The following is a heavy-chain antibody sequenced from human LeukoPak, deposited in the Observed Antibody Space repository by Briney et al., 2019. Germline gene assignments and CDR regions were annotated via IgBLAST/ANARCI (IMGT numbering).Heavy chain of an antibody. V-gene: IGHV1-69*04. D-gene: IGHD3-3*01. CDR1: GGTFSSYA. CDR2: IIPILGIA. J-gene: IGHJ3*02. CDR3: ARVEITIFGGDAFDI. Sequence: SVKVSCKASGGTFSSYAISGVRPAPGQGLAWMGRIIPILGIANYAQKFQGRVTITADKSTSTAYMELSSLRSEDTAVYYCARVEITIFGGDAFDIWGQGTMVTVSS.